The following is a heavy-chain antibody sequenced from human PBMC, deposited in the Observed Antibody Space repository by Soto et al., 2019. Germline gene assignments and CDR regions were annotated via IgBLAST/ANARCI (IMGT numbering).Heavy chain of an antibody. D-gene: IGHD4-17*01. V-gene: IGHV1-69*02. J-gene: IGHJ4*02. CDR1: GGTFSSYP. Sequence: QVQLVQSGAEVKKPGSSVKVSCKASGGTFSSYPISWVRQAPGQGLEWMGRIIPILGIANYAQKFKGRVTITADKSTSTAYMELSSMRSEDTAVYYCAVRGDGDWDYWGQGTLVTVSS. CDR3: AVRGDGDWDY. CDR2: IIPILGIA.